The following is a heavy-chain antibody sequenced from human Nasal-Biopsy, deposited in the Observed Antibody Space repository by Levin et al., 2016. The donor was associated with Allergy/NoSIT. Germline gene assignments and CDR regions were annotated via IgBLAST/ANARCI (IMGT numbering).Heavy chain of an antibody. J-gene: IGHJ6*03. CDR1: PLSFTSRGVS. V-gene: IGHV2-5*02. CDR2: ISGGTDA. D-gene: IGHD3-10*01. Sequence: SGPTLVKPRQTLTLTCTFSPLSFTSRGVSVGWIRQAPGQALEWLALISGGTDARYSPSLKNRATITRDTSRNQVALTLTNVDPADTATYYCVHSPRNVIRGHDSSYIDVWGKGITVTVS. CDR3: VHSPRNVIRGHDSSYIDV.